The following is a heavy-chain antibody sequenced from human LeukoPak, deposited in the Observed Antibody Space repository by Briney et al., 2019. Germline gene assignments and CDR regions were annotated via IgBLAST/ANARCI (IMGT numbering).Heavy chain of an antibody. CDR1: GFTFSNGW. J-gene: IGHJ4*02. Sequence: GSLRLSCAVSGFTFSNGWMSWVRQAPGKGLEWVGRIKSKRDGGTTDYAAPVNGRFTISRDDSKNTLYLQMNSLKTEDTAVYYCTTEYYYDSSGLFDYWGQGTLVTVSS. CDR3: TTEYYYDSSGLFDY. CDR2: IKSKRDGGTT. D-gene: IGHD3-22*01. V-gene: IGHV3-15*01.